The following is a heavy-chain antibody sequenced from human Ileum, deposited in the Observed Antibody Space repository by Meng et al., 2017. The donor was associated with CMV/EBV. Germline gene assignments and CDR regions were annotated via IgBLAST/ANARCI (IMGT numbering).Heavy chain of an antibody. J-gene: IGHJ4*02. V-gene: IGHV6-1*01. Sequence: QVQLHQSGPGLLKPSQTLLLTCAVSRDTVSRNSFVCNWIRQSPSRGLEWLGRTFYKSTYYNDYAVSVKSRIIINADTSNNQLSLQLNSVTPDDTAVYYCATDWDLNYWGQGILVTVSS. CDR1: RDTVSRNSFV. D-gene: IGHD3-9*01. CDR2: TFYKSTYYN. CDR3: ATDWDLNY.